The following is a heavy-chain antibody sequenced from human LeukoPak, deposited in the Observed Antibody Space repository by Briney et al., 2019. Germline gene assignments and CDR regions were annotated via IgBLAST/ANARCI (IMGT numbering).Heavy chain of an antibody. Sequence: ASETLSLTCTVSGGSISSSSYYWGWIRQPPGKGLEWIGRFYASGSASGSTNYNPSLKSRVTMSVDTSKNQFSLNLNSVTAADTAVYYCARVWQLVRGGNYYYYMDVWGKGTTVTVSS. CDR2: FYASGSASGST. D-gene: IGHD6-6*01. CDR1: GGSISSSSYY. CDR3: ARVWQLVRGGNYYYYMDV. V-gene: IGHV4-39*07. J-gene: IGHJ6*03.